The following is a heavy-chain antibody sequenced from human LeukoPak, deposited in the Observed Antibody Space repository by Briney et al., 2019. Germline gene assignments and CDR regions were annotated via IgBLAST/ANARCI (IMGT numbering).Heavy chain of an antibody. J-gene: IGHJ6*02. D-gene: IGHD6-19*01. CDR1: GYTFTSYG. Sequence: ASVKVSCKASGYTFTSYGISWVRQAPGQGLEWMGWINPNSGGTNYAQKFQGRVTMTRDTSISTAYMELSRLRSDDTAVYYCARGSFRDWYFYYYYGMDVWGQGTTVTVSS. CDR2: INPNSGGT. CDR3: ARGSFRDWYFYYYYGMDV. V-gene: IGHV1-2*02.